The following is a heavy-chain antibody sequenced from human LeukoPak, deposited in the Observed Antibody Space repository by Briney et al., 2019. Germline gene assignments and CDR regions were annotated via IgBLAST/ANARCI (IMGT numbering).Heavy chain of an antibody. Sequence: SETLSLTCNVSGGFISGSSHYWGWIRQHPGKGLEWIGYIYYSGSTYYNPSLKSRVTISVDTSKNQFSLKLSSVTAADTAVYYCATLYDSSGYYFGYWGQGTLVTVSS. D-gene: IGHD3-22*01. CDR3: ATLYDSSGYYFGY. CDR1: GGFISGSSHY. J-gene: IGHJ4*02. CDR2: IYYSGST. V-gene: IGHV4-31*03.